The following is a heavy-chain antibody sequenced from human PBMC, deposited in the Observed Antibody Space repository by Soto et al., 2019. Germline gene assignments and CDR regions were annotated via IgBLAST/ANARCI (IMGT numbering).Heavy chain of an antibody. CDR2: INLSGGT. J-gene: IGHJ4*02. D-gene: IGHD4-4*01. CDR1: GGSLSGYY. Sequence: SETLSLTCGVYGGSLSGYYWTWIRQPPGKGLEWIGEINLSGGTKYNPSLKSRVSISVVTSKNHFSLKLSSVTAADTAVYYCARGEAYSNYPARWGQGTLVTVSS. CDR3: ARGEAYSNYPAR. V-gene: IGHV4-34*01.